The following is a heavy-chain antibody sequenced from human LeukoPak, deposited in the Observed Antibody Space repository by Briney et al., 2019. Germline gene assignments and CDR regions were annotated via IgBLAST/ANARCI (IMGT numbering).Heavy chain of an antibody. CDR3: AKGGKDGYKSYDY. CDR1: GFTFDDYA. V-gene: IGHV3-9*01. J-gene: IGHJ4*02. D-gene: IGHD5-24*01. Sequence: PGGSLRLSCAASGFTFDDYAMHWVRQAPGKGLEWVSGISWNSGGVGYADSVKGRFTISRDNAKNSLYLQMNSLRAEDTALYYCAKGGKDGYKSYDYWGQGTLVTVSS. CDR2: ISWNSGGV.